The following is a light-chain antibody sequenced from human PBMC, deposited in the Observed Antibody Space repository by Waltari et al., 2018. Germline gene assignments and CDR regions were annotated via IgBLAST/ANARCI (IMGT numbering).Light chain of an antibody. CDR1: SLRTFY. CDR3: NCRDSSGNRQV. V-gene: IGLV3-19*01. J-gene: IGLJ2*01. CDR2: GDN. Sequence: SSEVTQDPAVSVALGQTVRITCQGDSLRTFYAARFQQRPGKAPLIVMYGDNHRPSGIPHLFSGSSSGDTASLTITGAQAEDEADYYCNCRDSSGNRQVFGGGTKLTVL.